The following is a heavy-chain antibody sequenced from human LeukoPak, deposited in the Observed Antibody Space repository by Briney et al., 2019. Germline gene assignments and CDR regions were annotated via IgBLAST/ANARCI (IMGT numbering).Heavy chain of an antibody. CDR2: INQDRSGK. V-gene: IGHV3-7*03. D-gene: IGHD2-15*01. J-gene: IGHJ4*02. CDR3: ANIRCSGGSCYYFDN. CDR1: GFTFSTYW. Sequence: GGSLRLSCAASGFTFSTYWMSWIRQAPGKGLEWVANINQDRSGKSYVDSVKGRFTISRDNAKNSQSLQMNSLRAEDTAAYYCANIRCSGGSCYYFDNWGQGTLVTVSS.